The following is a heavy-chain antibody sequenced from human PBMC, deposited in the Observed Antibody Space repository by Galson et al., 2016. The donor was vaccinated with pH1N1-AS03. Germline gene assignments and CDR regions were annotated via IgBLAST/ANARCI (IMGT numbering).Heavy chain of an antibody. J-gene: IGHJ4*02. CDR3: TTVGYQ. V-gene: IGHV3-15*01. CDR2: IKTETEGGTT. CDR1: GFSFSKEW. D-gene: IGHD3-16*02. Sequence: SLRLSCAASGFSFSKEWMIWVRQAPGKGLEWVGRIKTETEGGTTDYAAPVKGRFTISRDDSKNTLYLEMNSLKTEDTTVYYGTTVGYQWGQGTLVTVSS.